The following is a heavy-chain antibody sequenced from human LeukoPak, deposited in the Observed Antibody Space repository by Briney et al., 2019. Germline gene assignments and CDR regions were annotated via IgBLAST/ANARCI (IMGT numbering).Heavy chain of an antibody. CDR3: ASWLPSSGWYLGAFDI. Sequence: GASVKVSCKASRGTFSSYAISWVRQAPGQGLEWMGGIIPIFGTANYAQKFQGRVTITADKSTSTAYMELSSLRSEDTAVYYCASWLPSSGWYLGAFDIWGQGTMVTVSS. V-gene: IGHV1-69*06. J-gene: IGHJ3*02. CDR2: IIPIFGTA. CDR1: RGTFSSYA. D-gene: IGHD6-19*01.